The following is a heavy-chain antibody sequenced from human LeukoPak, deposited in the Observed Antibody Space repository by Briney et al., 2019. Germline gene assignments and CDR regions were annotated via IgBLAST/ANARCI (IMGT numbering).Heavy chain of an antibody. Sequence: SETLSLTCTVSGYSISSGYYWGWIRQPPGKGLEWIGEINHSGSTNYNPSLKSRVTISVDTSKNQFSLKLSSVTAADTAVYYCARATLAYTIDYWGQGTLVTVSS. CDR3: ARATLAYTIDY. V-gene: IGHV4-38-2*02. CDR1: GYSISSGYY. J-gene: IGHJ4*02. D-gene: IGHD2/OR15-2a*01. CDR2: INHSGST.